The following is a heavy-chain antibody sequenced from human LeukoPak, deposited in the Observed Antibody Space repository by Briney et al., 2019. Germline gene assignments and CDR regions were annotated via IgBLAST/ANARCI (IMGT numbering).Heavy chain of an antibody. CDR1: GFTFSSYA. D-gene: IGHD5-24*01. J-gene: IGHJ4*02. CDR2: ISYDGSNK. V-gene: IGHV3-30*04. CDR3: ARSGYNRFDY. Sequence: GRPLRLSCAASGFTFSSYAMHWVRQAPGKGLEWVAFISYDGSNKYYADSVKGRFTISRDNSKNTLYLQMNSLRAEDTAVYYCARSGYNRFDYWGQGTLVTVSS.